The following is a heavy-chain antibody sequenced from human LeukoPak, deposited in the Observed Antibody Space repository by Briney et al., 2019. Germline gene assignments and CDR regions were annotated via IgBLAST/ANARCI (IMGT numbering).Heavy chain of an antibody. Sequence: ASVKVSCKASGYTFTGYHMHWVRQAPGQGLEWMGRINPNSGDTNYAQKFQGRVTMTRDTSISTAYMELSRLRSDDTAVYYCARDYCSSXSCLFDYWGXXTXVXVSS. V-gene: IGHV1-2*06. CDR1: GYTFTGYH. J-gene: IGHJ4*01. CDR2: INPNSGDT. CDR3: ARDYCSSXSCLFDY. D-gene: IGHD2-2*01.